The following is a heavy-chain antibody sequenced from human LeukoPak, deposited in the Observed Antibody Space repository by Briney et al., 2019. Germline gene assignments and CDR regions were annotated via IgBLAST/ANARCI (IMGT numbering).Heavy chain of an antibody. CDR2: IYTSGST. CDR3: ARGGIPYYFDY. J-gene: IGHJ4*02. CDR1: GGSISSNY. Sequence: SSETLSLTCTVSGGSISSNYWYWIRQPAGKGLEWIGRIYTSGSTNYNPSLKSRVTMSADTSKNQFSLKLSSVTAADTAVYYCARGGIPYYFDYWGQGTLVTVSS. V-gene: IGHV4-4*07. D-gene: IGHD6-25*01.